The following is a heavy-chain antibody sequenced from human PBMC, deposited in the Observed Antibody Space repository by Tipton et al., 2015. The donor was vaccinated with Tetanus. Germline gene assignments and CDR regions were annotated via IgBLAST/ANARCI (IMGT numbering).Heavy chain of an antibody. CDR1: GGSFDRVA. CDR2: IIPIFNRA. D-gene: IGHD6-19*01. CDR3: VTYKLDVAVAGYNCFDS. J-gene: IGHJ5*01. V-gene: IGHV1-69*01. Sequence: QLVQSGPEVKKPGSSVRVSCKASGGSFDRVAVNWVRQAPGQGLEWMGRIIPIFNRAIYSQHYEGRVTITSDESTTTAYMEVSSLESEDTAGFYCVTYKLDVAVAGYNCFDSWGQGTLVTVSS.